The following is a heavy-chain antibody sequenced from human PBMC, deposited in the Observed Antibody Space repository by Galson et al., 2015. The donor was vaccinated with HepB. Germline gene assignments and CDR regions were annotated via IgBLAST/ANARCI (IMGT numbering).Heavy chain of an antibody. CDR3: ARGGETRRGYYGMDV. CDR2: ISGRGGTT. D-gene: IGHD3-3*01. Sequence: SLRLSCAASGFTFSTYAMTWVRQITRKGLEWVSGISGRGGTTYYADSVKGRFTISRDNSKNTLYLEMNSLRGDDTAKYYCARGGETRRGYYGMDVWGQGTTVTVSS. CDR1: GFTFSTYA. V-gene: IGHV3-23*01. J-gene: IGHJ6*02.